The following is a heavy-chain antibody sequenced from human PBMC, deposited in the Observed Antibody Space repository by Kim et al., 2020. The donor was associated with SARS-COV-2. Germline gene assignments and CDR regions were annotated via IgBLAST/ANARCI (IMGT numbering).Heavy chain of an antibody. D-gene: IGHD3-10*01. J-gene: IGHJ4*02. CDR1: GGSISSSSYH. CDR2: IYYSGTV. CDR3: ASPDVSGSGTDWMAPFDY. Sequence: SETLSLTCTVSGGSISSSSYHWGWIRQPPGKGLEWIGNIYYSGTVYYNPSLKSRVTISVDTSKNQFSLKVTSVIAADSAIYYCASPDVSGSGTDWMAPFDYGSQGALVTVSS. V-gene: IGHV4-39*01.